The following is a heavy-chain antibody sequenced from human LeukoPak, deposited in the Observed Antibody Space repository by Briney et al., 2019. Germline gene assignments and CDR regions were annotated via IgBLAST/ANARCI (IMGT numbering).Heavy chain of an antibody. J-gene: IGHJ4*02. CDR3: ATPIPYYDFWSGSDY. D-gene: IGHD3-3*01. CDR1: RFTFSSHS. V-gene: IGHV3-21*01. Sequence: GGSLRLSCAASRFTFSSHSTNWCHDDPAHGLERDSSINSNRNYIYSANSVKGRFTISRDNAKNSLYLHMNSLRAEDTAVYYCATPIPYYDFWSGSDYWGQGTLVTVSS. CDR2: INSNRNYI.